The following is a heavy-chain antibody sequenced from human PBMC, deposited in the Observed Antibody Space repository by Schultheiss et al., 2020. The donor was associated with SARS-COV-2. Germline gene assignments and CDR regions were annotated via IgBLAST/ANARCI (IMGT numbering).Heavy chain of an antibody. V-gene: IGHV4-30-4*01. Sequence: SETLSLTCTVSGGSISSGDYYWSWIRQPPGKGLEWIGYIYNTGSTNYNPSLKSRVAISVDTSKNQFSLKLTSVTAADTAVYYCASPLCSGGSCYSSTHAFAIWGQGTMVTVSS. J-gene: IGHJ3*02. CDR2: IYNTGST. CDR3: ASPLCSGGSCYSSTHAFAI. D-gene: IGHD2-15*01. CDR1: GGSISSGDYY.